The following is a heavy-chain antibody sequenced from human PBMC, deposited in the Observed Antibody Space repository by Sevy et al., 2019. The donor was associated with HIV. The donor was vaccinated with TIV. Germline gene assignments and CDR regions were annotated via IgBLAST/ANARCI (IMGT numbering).Heavy chain of an antibody. CDR1: GFTFSDYY. D-gene: IGHD5-12*01. CDR3: ARDRATISKDAFDI. V-gene: IGHV3-11*01. Sequence: GGSLRLSCAASGFTFSDYYMSWIRQAPGKGLEWVSYISSSGSTIYYPDSVKGRFTISRDNAKNSLYLQMNSLRAEDTAVYYCARDRATISKDAFDIWGQGTMVTVSS. J-gene: IGHJ3*02. CDR2: ISSSGSTI.